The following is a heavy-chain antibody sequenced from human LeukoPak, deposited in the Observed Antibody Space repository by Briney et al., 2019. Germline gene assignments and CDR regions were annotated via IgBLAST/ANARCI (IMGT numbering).Heavy chain of an antibody. CDR3: ATYSSLNRREFQY. Sequence: GGSLRLSCEGSGFTFSNYWMGWVRQAPGKGLQWVANIKTDGSEKYYVDSVKGRFTISRDNARNSLYLQMNSLRAEDTAVYYCATYSSLNRREFQYWGQGTLLTVSS. CDR2: IKTDGSEK. J-gene: IGHJ1*01. D-gene: IGHD3-22*01. V-gene: IGHV3-7*01. CDR1: GFTFSNYW.